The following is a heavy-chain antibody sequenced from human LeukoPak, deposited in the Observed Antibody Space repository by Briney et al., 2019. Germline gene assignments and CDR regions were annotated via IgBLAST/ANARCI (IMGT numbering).Heavy chain of an antibody. CDR1: GFTFGDYA. Sequence: PGRSLRLSCTASGFTFGDYAMSWFRQAPGKGLEWVSSISSSSSYIYYADSVKGRFTISRDNAKNSLYLQMNSLRAEDTAVYYCAREGWQSGAFDIWGQGTMVTVSS. J-gene: IGHJ3*02. V-gene: IGHV3-21*01. CDR2: ISSSSSYI. D-gene: IGHD1-26*01. CDR3: AREGWQSGAFDI.